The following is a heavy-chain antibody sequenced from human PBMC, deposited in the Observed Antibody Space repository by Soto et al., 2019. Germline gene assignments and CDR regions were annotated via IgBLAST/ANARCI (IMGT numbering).Heavy chain of an antibody. D-gene: IGHD2-2*01. V-gene: IGHV3-43*01. Sequence: LRLSCAASGFTFDDYTMHWVRQAPGKGLEWVSLISWDGGSTYYADSVKGRFTISRDNSKNSLYLQMNSLRTEDTALHYCAKDHCSSTSCDYYGMDVWGQGTTVTVSS. CDR1: GFTFDDYT. CDR3: AKDHCSSTSCDYYGMDV. J-gene: IGHJ6*02. CDR2: ISWDGGST.